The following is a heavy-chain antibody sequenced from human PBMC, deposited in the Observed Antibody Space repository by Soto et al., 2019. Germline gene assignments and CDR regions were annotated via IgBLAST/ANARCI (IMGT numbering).Heavy chain of an antibody. Sequence: QVQLVESGGGVVQPGRSLRLSCAASGFTFSSYAMHGVRQAPGKGLEWVAVISYDGRNKYYADSVKGRFTISSDNYKKKLYLQMNSLRAEDTAVYYCARGDIFGGGDYWGQGTLVTVSS. CDR3: ARGDIFGGGDY. CDR2: ISYDGRNK. CDR1: GFTFSSYA. D-gene: IGHD3-9*01. V-gene: IGHV3-30*04. J-gene: IGHJ4*02.